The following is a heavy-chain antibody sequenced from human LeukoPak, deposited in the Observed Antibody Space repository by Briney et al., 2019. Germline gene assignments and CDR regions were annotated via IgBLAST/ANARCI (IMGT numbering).Heavy chain of an antibody. D-gene: IGHD5-12*01. CDR1: GFTFSSYG. CDR2: IRYDGSNK. J-gene: IGHJ4*02. Sequence: GGSLRLSCAASGFTFSSYGMHWVRQAPGKGLEWVAFIRYDGSNKYYADSVKGRFTISRDNSKNTLYLQMNSLRAEDTAVYYCANRGNQWLEYYFDYWGQGTLVTVSS. CDR3: ANRGNQWLEYYFDY. V-gene: IGHV3-30*02.